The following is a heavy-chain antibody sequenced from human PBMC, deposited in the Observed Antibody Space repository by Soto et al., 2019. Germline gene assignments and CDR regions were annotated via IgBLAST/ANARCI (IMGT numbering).Heavy chain of an antibody. D-gene: IGHD3-22*01. CDR1: GFTFTSSA. J-gene: IGHJ4*02. CDR2: IVVGSGNT. V-gene: IGHV1-58*01. CDR3: APLFYDSSGYLFDY. Sequence: SVKVSCKASGFTFTSSAVQWVRQARGQRLEWIGWIVVGSGNTNYAQKFQERVTITRDMSTSTDYMELSSLRSEDTAVYYCAPLFYDSSGYLFDYWGQGTMVTVPQ.